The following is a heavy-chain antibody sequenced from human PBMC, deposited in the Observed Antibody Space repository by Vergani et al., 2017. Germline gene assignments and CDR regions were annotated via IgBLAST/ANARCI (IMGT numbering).Heavy chain of an antibody. Sequence: EVQLLESGGGLVQPGGSLRLPCSASGFTFSSYAMSWVRPAPGKGLEWVSAISGIGGSTYYAGSVKGRFTISRDSSKNTLYLQMNSLSAADTAVYYCAKANPRNSGYDYLYYYRAMDVWGQGTTVTVSS. J-gene: IGHJ6*02. V-gene: IGHV3-23*01. CDR1: GFTFSSYA. D-gene: IGHD5-12*01. CDR3: AKANPRNSGYDYLYYYRAMDV. CDR2: ISGIGGST.